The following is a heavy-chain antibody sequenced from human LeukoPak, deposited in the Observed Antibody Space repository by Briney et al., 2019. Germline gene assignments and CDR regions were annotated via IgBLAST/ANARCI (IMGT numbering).Heavy chain of an antibody. CDR1: GGSISSYY. Sequence: PSETLSLTCTVSGGSISSYYWSWIRQPPGKGLEWIGYIYYSGSTNYNPSLKSRVTISVDTSKNQFSLKLSSVTAADTAVYYCARSRPVRVYYYYGMDVWGQGTLVTVSS. V-gene: IGHV4-59*01. J-gene: IGHJ6*02. CDR2: IYYSGST. D-gene: IGHD4-23*01. CDR3: ARSRPVRVYYYYGMDV.